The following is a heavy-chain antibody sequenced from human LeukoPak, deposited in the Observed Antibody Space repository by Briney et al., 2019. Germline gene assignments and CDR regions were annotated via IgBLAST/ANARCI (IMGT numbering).Heavy chain of an antibody. D-gene: IGHD6-13*01. Sequence: GGSLRLSCTASGFTFSSYTIHWVRQAPGMGLEWVAVISSDGSHKYHADSEKARFTISRDNSKNTLYLQMNSLRAEDTAVYYCATDAVAAAGIRYFDYWGQGTLVTVSS. J-gene: IGHJ4*02. CDR1: GFTFSSYT. CDR3: ATDAVAAAGIRYFDY. CDR2: ISSDGSHK. V-gene: IGHV3-30*04.